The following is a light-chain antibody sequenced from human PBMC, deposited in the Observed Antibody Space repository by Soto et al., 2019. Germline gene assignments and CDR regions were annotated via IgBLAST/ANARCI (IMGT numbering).Light chain of an antibody. CDR3: HQYNNWPPLT. CDR2: GAS. J-gene: IGKJ2*01. CDR1: QSVSSN. Sequence: EIVMTQSPATLSVSPGERATLSCRASQSVSSNLAWYQQKPGQAPRLLIYGASTRATGIPARFSGSGSGTTFSLTIISLQSEDFAVYYCHQYNNWPPLTFVQGTKLEIK. V-gene: IGKV3-15*01.